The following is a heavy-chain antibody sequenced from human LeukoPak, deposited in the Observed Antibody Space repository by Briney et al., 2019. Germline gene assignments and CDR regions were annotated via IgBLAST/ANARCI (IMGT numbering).Heavy chain of an antibody. CDR1: RGSITVRSYG. J-gene: IGHJ4*02. CDR2: IYYSGST. Sequence: SETLSPSSTVSRGSITVRSYGSGWIRQPPGKGLERIGSIYYSGSTYYNPSLKSRVTISVDTSKNQFSLKLSSVTAAQTALQYFARRGATLVVLSHFDYSGQGTLVAVSS. V-gene: IGHV4-39*01. D-gene: IGHD3-22*01. CDR3: ARRGATLVVLSHFDY.